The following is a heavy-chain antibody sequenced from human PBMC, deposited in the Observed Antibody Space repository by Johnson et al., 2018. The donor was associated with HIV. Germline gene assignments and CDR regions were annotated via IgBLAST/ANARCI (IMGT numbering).Heavy chain of an antibody. CDR3: ARWNMITFGGVIVKAGAFDI. J-gene: IGHJ3*02. Sequence: VQLVESGGGVVQPGRSLRLSCAASGFTFDDYAMHWVRQAPGKGLEWVSGISWNSDNIAYADSVKGRFPISRDNAKNSLYLQMNSLRAEETALYYCARWNMITFGGVIVKAGAFDIWGQGTMVTVFS. CDR2: ISWNSDNI. V-gene: IGHV3-9*01. CDR1: GFTFDDYA. D-gene: IGHD3-16*02.